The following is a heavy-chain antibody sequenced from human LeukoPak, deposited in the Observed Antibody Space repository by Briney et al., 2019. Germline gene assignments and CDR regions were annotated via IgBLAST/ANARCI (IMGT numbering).Heavy chain of an antibody. Sequence: SVKVSCKASGTTFSRSAISWVRQAPGQGLEWIGGVIPILGTTNYAQKFQDRVSITTDESTSTAHMEVSSLRSVDTAVYFCARDDGSATLGFDSWGQGTLVTVSS. CDR3: ARDDGSATLGFDS. V-gene: IGHV1-69*05. CDR1: GTTFSRSA. CDR2: VIPILGTT. D-gene: IGHD1-26*01. J-gene: IGHJ4*02.